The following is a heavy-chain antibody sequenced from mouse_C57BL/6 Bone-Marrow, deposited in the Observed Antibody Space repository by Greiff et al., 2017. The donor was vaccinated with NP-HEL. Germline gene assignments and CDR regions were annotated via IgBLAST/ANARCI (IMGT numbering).Heavy chain of an antibody. CDR1: GYTFTSYW. CDR2: IDPNSGGT. Sequence: QVQLQQPGAELVKPGASVKLSCKASGYTFTSYWMHWVKQRPGRGLEWIGRIDPNSGGTKYNEKFKSKATLTVDKPSSTAYMQLSSLTSEDSAVYYCARKEDYGNYGNYAMDYWGQGTSVTVSS. V-gene: IGHV1-72*01. CDR3: ARKEDYGNYGNYAMDY. J-gene: IGHJ4*01. D-gene: IGHD2-1*01.